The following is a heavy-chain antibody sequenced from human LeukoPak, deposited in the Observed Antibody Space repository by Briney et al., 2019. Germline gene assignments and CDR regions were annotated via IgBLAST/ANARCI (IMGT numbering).Heavy chain of an antibody. V-gene: IGHV4-34*01. D-gene: IGHD6-19*01. Sequence: SEALSLTCAVYGGSFSGYYWNWIRQPPGKGLEWIGEINHSGSTNYNPSVKSRVTISVDTSKNQFSLKLNSVTAADTAVYYCARGKGWHWLVSEPGAFDIWGQGTMVTVSS. J-gene: IGHJ3*02. CDR1: GGSFSGYY. CDR2: INHSGST. CDR3: ARGKGWHWLVSEPGAFDI.